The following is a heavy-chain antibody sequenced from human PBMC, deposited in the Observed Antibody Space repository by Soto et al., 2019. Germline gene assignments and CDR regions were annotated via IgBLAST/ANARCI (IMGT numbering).Heavy chain of an antibody. CDR2: ISAYNSNT. D-gene: IGHD2-21*01. CDR3: ARSWFAQLVKSPRNDWCMDV. J-gene: IGHJ6*02. CDR1: GYTFTSYG. Sequence: GASVTVSCKASGYTFTSYGISWVRQAPGQGLEWMGWISAYNSNTNYAQTLQGRDTMTTDTSTSTAYTELRSLRSDDTAVYYCARSWFAQLVKSPRNDWCMDVWGQGTTVTVSS. V-gene: IGHV1-18*01.